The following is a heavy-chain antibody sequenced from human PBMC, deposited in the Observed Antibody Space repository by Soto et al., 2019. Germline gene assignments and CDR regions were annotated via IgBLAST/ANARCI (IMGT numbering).Heavy chain of an antibody. CDR1: GYTFTSYA. CDR3: ARDPVLMVYPTFDY. D-gene: IGHD2-8*01. CDR2: INAGNGNT. V-gene: IGHV1-3*01. J-gene: IGHJ4*02. Sequence: QVQLVQSGAEVKKPGASVKVSCKASGYTFTSYAMHWVRQAPGQRLEWMGWINAGNGNTKYSQKFQGRVTITRDTSASTAYMELSSLRSEDTAVYYCARDPVLMVYPTFDYWGQGTLVTVSS.